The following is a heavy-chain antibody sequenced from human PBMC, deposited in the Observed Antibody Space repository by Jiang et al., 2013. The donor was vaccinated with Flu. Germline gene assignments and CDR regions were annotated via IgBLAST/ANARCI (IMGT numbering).Heavy chain of an antibody. CDR1: GGSISSGTYY. CDR3: ARDQSVITGIERVGALDI. J-gene: IGHJ3*02. V-gene: IGHV4-61*02. Sequence: GPGLVKPSQTLSLTCTVSGGSISSGTYYWSWIRQPAGRGLEWIGRIYNTGSTNYNPSFKSRVTISVDTSKNQFSLKLSSVTAADTAVYYCARDQSVITGIERVGALDIWGQGTMVTVSS. CDR2: IYNTGST. D-gene: IGHD1-20*01.